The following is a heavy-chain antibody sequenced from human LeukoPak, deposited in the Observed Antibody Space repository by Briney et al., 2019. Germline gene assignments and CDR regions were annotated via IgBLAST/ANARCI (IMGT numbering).Heavy chain of an antibody. V-gene: IGHV3-23*01. CDR3: AREKGRWLVTSFDY. CDR2: ISGSGGST. CDR1: GFTFSSYA. J-gene: IGHJ4*02. Sequence: GGSLRLSCAASGFTFSSYAMSWVRQAPGKGLEWVSAISGSGGSTHYADSVKGRFTISRDNSKNTLYLQMNSLRAEDTAVYYCAREKGRWLVTSFDYWGQGTLVTVSS. D-gene: IGHD6-19*01.